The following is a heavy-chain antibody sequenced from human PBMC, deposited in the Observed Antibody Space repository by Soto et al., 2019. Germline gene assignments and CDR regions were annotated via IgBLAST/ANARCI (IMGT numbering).Heavy chain of an antibody. D-gene: IGHD1-26*01. CDR2: ISRDGSHK. V-gene: IGHV3-30*04. Sequence: GGSLRLSCAASGFTFRNYAIHWVRQAPGKGLEWVAVISRDGSHKYYLDSVKGRFTISRDNPKDTVNLLMNSLRDDDSAMYYCARSRNSAVADSFDFWGQGTLVTVSS. J-gene: IGHJ4*02. CDR3: ARSRNSAVADSFDF. CDR1: GFTFRNYA.